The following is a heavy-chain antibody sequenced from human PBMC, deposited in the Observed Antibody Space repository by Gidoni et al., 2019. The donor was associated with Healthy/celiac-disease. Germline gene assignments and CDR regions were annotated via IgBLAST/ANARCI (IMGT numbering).Heavy chain of an antibody. J-gene: IGHJ5*02. CDR2: IYYSGST. Sequence: QLQLQESGPGLVKPSKTLSLTCTVSGGSISSSSYYWGWIRQPPGKGLEWIGSIYYSGSTYYNPSLKSRVTISVDTSKNQFSLKLSFVTAADTAVYYCARRGSSSASYGWFDPWGQGTLVPVSS. CDR1: GGSISSSSYY. CDR3: ARRGSSSASYGWFDP. V-gene: IGHV4-39*01. D-gene: IGHD6-6*01.